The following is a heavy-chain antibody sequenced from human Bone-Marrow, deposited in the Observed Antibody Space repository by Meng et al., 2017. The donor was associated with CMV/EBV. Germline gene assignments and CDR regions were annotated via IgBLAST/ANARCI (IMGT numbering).Heavy chain of an antibody. CDR2: INHSGST. V-gene: IGHV4-34*01. J-gene: IGHJ4*02. CDR3: ARVGSSTAFDFDN. CDR1: GGSFSGYY. D-gene: IGHD2-2*01. Sequence: SETLSLTCAVYGGSFSGYYWSWIRQPPGKGLEWIGEINHSGSTNYNPSLKSRVTISVDTSKNQFSLKLSSVTAADTAVYYCARVGSSTAFDFDNWGQGTRVTGSS.